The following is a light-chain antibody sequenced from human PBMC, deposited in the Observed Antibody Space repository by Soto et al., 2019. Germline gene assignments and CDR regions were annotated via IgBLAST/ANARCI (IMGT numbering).Light chain of an antibody. Sequence: DIQMTQSPSTLSGSVGDRVTITCRASQTISSWLAWYQQKPGQAPKLLIYKASTLESGVPSRFSGSGSGTEFTLTISSLQPEDFATYYCQQHNSYSQTFGQGTKV. CDR2: KAS. J-gene: IGKJ1*01. CDR1: QTISSW. CDR3: QQHNSYSQT. V-gene: IGKV1-5*03.